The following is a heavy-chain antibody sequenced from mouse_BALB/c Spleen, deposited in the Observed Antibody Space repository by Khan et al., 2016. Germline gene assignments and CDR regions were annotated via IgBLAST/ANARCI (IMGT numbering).Heavy chain of an antibody. D-gene: IGHD2-1*01. CDR3: ARNGNGIYAMDY. J-gene: IGHJ4*01. Sequence: QIQLVQSGPELKKPGETVKISCKASGYTFTNYGMNWVKQAPGKGLKWMGWINTYTGEPTYADDFKGRFAFSSETSASTAYLQINNLKNEDTATYFCARNGNGIYAMDYWGQGTSVTVSS. CDR1: GYTFTNYG. CDR2: INTYTGEP. V-gene: IGHV9-3-1*01.